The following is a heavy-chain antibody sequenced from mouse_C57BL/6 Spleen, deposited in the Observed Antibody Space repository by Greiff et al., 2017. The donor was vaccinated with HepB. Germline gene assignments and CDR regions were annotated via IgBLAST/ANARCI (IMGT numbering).Heavy chain of an antibody. CDR1: GYTFTSYW. J-gene: IGHJ3*01. CDR2: IHPSDSDT. V-gene: IGHV1-74*01. D-gene: IGHD2-1*01. Sequence: QVQLQQSGAELVKPGASVKVSCKASGYTFTSYWMHWVKQRPGQGLEWIGRIHPSDSDTNYNQKFKGKATLTVDKSSSTAYMQLSSLTSEDSAVYYCAIPHYGNPAWFAYWGQGTLVTVSA. CDR3: AIPHYGNPAWFAY.